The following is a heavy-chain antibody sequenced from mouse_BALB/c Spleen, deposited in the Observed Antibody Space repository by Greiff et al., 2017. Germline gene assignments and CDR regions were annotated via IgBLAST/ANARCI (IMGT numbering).Heavy chain of an antibody. CDR3: AMCGNSYYAMDY. CDR1: GFTFSSYA. D-gene: IGHD2-1*01. V-gene: IGHV5-6-5*01. CDR2: ISSGGST. J-gene: IGHJ4*01. Sequence: EVHLVESGGGLVKPGGSLKLSCAASGFTFSSYAMSWVRQTPEKRLEWVASISSGGSTYYPDSVKGRFTISRDNARNILYLQMSSLRSEDTAMYYCAMCGNSYYAMDYWGQGTSVTVSS.